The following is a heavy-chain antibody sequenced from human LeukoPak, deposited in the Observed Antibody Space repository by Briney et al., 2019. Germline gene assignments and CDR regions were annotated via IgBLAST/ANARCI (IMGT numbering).Heavy chain of an antibody. CDR3: ARSYRKSDAFDI. Sequence: ASVTVSCTASGYTFTNYYMHWVRQAPGQGLEWMGWINPNNGGTNYAQRFQGRVTMTRDTSISTAYMELSRLRSDDTAVYYCARSYRKSDAFDIWGQGTMVTVSS. CDR1: GYTFTNYY. CDR2: INPNNGGT. D-gene: IGHD1-14*01. J-gene: IGHJ3*02. V-gene: IGHV1-2*02.